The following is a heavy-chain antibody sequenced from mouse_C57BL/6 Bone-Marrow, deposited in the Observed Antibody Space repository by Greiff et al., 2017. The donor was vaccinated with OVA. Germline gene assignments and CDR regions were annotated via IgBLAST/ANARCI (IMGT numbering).Heavy chain of an antibody. D-gene: IGHD4-1*01. V-gene: IGHV14-4*01. J-gene: IGHJ3*01. CDR3: VNWGAY. Sequence: VQLQQPGTELVKPGASVKLSCKASGYTFTSYWMHWVKQRPGQGLEWIGWIDPENGDTEYASKFQGKATITADTSSNTAYLQLSSLTSEDTAVYYCVNWGAYWGQGTLVTVSA. CDR1: GYTFTSYW. CDR2: IDPENGDT.